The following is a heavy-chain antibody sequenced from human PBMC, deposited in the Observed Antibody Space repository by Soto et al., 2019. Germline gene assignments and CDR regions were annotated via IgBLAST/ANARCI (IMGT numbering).Heavy chain of an antibody. CDR3: TYFDAAAGVDY. CDR2: ISSKANNYAT. CDR1: GFTFSGSA. D-gene: IGHD3-9*01. Sequence: EVQLVESGGGLVQPGGSLKLSCAASGFTFSGSAMHWVRQASGKGLEWVGRISSKANNYATAYAASVKGRFTTSRDDSKNSAYLQMSSLKIEDTAVYYCTYFDAAAGVDYWGQGTLVTVSS. V-gene: IGHV3-73*02. J-gene: IGHJ4*02.